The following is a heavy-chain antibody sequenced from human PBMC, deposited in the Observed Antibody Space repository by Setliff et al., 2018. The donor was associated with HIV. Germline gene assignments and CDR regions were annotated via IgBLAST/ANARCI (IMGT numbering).Heavy chain of an antibody. D-gene: IGHD3-22*01. V-gene: IGHV1-69*10. CDR3: ARDYSPTFYYYDSSGTFDY. Sequence: SVKVSCKASGGTFSSYAISWVRQAPGQGLEWMGGIIPILGIANYAQKFQGRVTITADESTSTAYMELSSLRSEGTAVYYCARDYSPTFYYYDSSGTFDYWGQGTLVTVSS. CDR1: GGTFSSYA. J-gene: IGHJ4*02. CDR2: IIPILGIA.